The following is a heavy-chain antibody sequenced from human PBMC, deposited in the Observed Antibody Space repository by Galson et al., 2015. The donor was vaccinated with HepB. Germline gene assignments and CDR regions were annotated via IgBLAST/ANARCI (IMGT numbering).Heavy chain of an antibody. D-gene: IGHD3-22*01. J-gene: IGHJ4*02. CDR1: GFTFSSYW. CDR2: INSDGSST. CDR3: ARDPAYYYDSSGYSRFDY. Sequence: SLRLSCAASGFTFSSYWMYWVRQAPGKGLVWVSRINSDGSSTSYADSVKGRFTISRDNAKNTLYLQMNSLRAEDTAVYYCARDPAYYYDSSGYSRFDYWGQGTLVTVSS. V-gene: IGHV3-74*01.